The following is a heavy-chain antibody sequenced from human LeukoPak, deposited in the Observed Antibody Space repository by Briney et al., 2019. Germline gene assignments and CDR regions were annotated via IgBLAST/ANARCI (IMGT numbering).Heavy chain of an antibody. Sequence: GASVKVSCKASGYTFTSYGISWVRQAPGQGLEWMGWISAYNGNTNYAQKLQGRVTMTTDTSASTAYMELSSLRSEDTAVYYCARDPDGYSSSWPLDYWGQGTLVTVSS. CDR1: GYTFTSYG. CDR3: ARDPDGYSSSWPLDY. D-gene: IGHD6-13*01. V-gene: IGHV1-18*01. CDR2: ISAYNGNT. J-gene: IGHJ4*02.